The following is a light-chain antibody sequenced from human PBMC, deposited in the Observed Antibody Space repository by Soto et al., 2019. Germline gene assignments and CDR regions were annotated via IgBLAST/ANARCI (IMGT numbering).Light chain of an antibody. CDR3: QQRYNWPLT. V-gene: IGKV3-11*01. Sequence: VMTQSQATPSVLSVGRGTPSCRASQTVSNFLAWYQQKPGQAPRLLIYDASKRATGIPARFSGSGSGTDFTLTISSLEPEEFAVYDGQQRYNWPLTVGGGTKVDIK. CDR2: DAS. CDR1: QTVSNF. J-gene: IGKJ4*01.